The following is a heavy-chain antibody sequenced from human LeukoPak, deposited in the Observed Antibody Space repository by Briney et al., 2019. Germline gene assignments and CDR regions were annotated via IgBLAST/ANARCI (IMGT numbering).Heavy chain of an antibody. D-gene: IGHD1-26*01. V-gene: IGHV4-61*02. Sequence: KTSQTLSLTCTVSGGSINSGSYCWSWVRQPAGKGLEWIARIYTSGTTYYNPSLKSRVTMSVDTSKNQFSLELSSVTAADTAVYSCARVGAWDGPLYWGQGTLVTVSS. CDR3: ARVGAWDGPLY. CDR1: GGSINSGSYC. CDR2: IYTSGTT. J-gene: IGHJ4*02.